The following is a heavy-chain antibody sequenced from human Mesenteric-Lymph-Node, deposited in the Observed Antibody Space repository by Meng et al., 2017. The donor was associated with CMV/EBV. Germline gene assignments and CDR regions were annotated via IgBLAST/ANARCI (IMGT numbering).Heavy chain of an antibody. J-gene: IGHJ4*02. CDR2: INHSGST. V-gene: IGHV4-34*01. CDR3: AREGTLRPTSTDYFDN. D-gene: IGHD1-1*01. CDR1: GGSFSGYY. Sequence: SETLSLTCAVYGGSFSGYYWSWIRQPPGKGLEWIGEINHSGSTNYNPSLKSRVTISVDTSKNQFSLKLSSVTAADTAFYYCAREGTLRPTSTDYFDNWGLGTLVTVSS.